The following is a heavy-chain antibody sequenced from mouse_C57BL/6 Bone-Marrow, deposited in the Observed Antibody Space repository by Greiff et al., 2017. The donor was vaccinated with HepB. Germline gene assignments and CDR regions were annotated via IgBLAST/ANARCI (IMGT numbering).Heavy chain of an antibody. CDR2: ISNLAYSI. D-gene: IGHD4-1*01. CDR3: ARLGPLTGWYFDV. CDR1: GFTFSDYG. V-gene: IGHV5-15*01. J-gene: IGHJ1*03. Sequence: EVKLVESGGGLVQPGGSLKLSCAASGFTFSDYGMAWVRQAPRKGPEWVAFISNLAYSIYYADTVTGRFTISRENAKNTLYLEMSSLRSEDTAMYYCARLGPLTGWYFDVWGTGTTVTVSS.